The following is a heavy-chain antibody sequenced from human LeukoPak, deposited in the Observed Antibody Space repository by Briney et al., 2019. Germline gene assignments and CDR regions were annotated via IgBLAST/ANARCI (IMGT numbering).Heavy chain of an antibody. Sequence: SETLSLTCTVSGGSISSSSYYWGWIRQPPGKGLEWIGSIYYSGSTYYNPSLKSRVTISVDTSKNQFSLKLSSVTAADTAVYYCARGVVPYYFDYWGQGTLVTVSS. CDR2: IYYSGST. V-gene: IGHV4-39*07. J-gene: IGHJ4*02. CDR1: GGSISSSSYY. D-gene: IGHD2-2*01. CDR3: ARGVVPYYFDY.